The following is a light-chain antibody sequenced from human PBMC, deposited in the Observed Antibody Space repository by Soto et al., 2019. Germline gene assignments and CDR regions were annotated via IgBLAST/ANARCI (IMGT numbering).Light chain of an antibody. CDR2: GAS. V-gene: IGKV3-15*01. CDR3: QQYHNWPPIT. J-gene: IGKJ5*01. CDR1: QSVSSP. Sequence: ELVMTQSPDTLFESLGQGDTLSCRASQSVSSPLAWYQHKPGQAPRLLIYGASTRASGIPARFSGSGSETDFTLTISSLQSEDSAVYYCQQYHNWPPITFGQGTRLEIK.